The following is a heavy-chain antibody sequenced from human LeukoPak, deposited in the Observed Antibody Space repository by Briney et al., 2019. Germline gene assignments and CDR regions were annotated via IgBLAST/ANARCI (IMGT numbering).Heavy chain of an antibody. CDR1: GFTFSNYW. D-gene: IGHD3-10*01. J-gene: IGHJ5*02. CDR2: ISSSSSYV. Sequence: GGSLRLSCAASGFTFSNYWMSWVRQAPGKGLEWVSSISSSSSYVYYADSVKGRFTISRDNAKNSLYLQMNSLRAEDTAVYYCARDPGSGFGELFDPWGQGTLVTVSS. V-gene: IGHV3-21*01. CDR3: ARDPGSGFGELFDP.